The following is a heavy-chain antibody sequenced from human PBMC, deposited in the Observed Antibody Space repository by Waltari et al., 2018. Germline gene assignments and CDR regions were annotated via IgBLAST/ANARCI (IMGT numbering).Heavy chain of an antibody. CDR1: GYSFTSYW. J-gene: IGHJ4*02. D-gene: IGHD2-8*02. CDR2: IYPGDSDT. CDR3: ARHMGYCTGGVCSGPFDY. Sequence: EVQLVQSGAEVKKPGESLKISCKGSGYSFTSYWIDWVRQMPGKGLEWMGIIYPGDSDTRYSPSFQGQVTISADKSISTAYLQWSSLKASDTAMYYCARHMGYCTGGVCSGPFDYWGQGTLVTVSS. V-gene: IGHV5-51*01.